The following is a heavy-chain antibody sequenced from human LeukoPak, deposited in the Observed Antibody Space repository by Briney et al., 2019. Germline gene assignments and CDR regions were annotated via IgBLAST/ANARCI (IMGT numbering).Heavy chain of an antibody. V-gene: IGHV3-23*01. CDR1: GFSFNTYS. J-gene: IGHJ1*01. CDR2: FSGSGGST. CDR3: AKEIYGDSTGGRFQH. D-gene: IGHD4-17*01. Sequence: PGGSLRLSCTTSGFSFNTYSMSWVRQAPGKGLECISGFSGSGGSTYYADSVKGRFTISRDNSKNTLYLQMNSLRAEDTAVYYCAKEIYGDSTGGRFQHWGQGTLVTVSS.